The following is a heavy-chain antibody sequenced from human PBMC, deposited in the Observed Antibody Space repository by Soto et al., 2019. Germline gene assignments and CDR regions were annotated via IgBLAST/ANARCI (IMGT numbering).Heavy chain of an antibody. D-gene: IGHD2-15*01. Sequence: QVQLVQSGTEVKEPGASVEVSCKASGYTFTTYGFSWVRQAPGQGLEWMGWISASDGNTVRAQKFQGRLTMTTDTSTSTAYMELRSLRSDDTAVYYCARDPNCSAGYCYFDYWGQGTLVTVSS. V-gene: IGHV1-18*01. CDR2: ISASDGNT. CDR3: ARDPNCSAGYCYFDY. CDR1: GYTFTTYG. J-gene: IGHJ4*02.